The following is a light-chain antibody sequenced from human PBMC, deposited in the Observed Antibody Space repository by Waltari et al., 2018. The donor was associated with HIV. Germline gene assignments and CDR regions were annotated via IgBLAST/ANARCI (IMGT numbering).Light chain of an antibody. J-gene: IGLJ3*02. Sequence: QSILTQPPSTSGTPGQRVTISCSGSGSNIGSNSVSWYQLLLGTAPKLLIYRNNQRPSGVPDRFSGSKSATAASLAIGGLRSEDGADYYCAAWDDSLSGPVFGGGTKLTVL. V-gene: IGLV1-47*01. CDR2: RNN. CDR1: GSNIGSNS. CDR3: AAWDDSLSGPV.